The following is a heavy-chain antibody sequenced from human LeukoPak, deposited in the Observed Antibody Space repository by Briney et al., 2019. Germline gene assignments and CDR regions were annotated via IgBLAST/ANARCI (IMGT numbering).Heavy chain of an antibody. J-gene: IGHJ3*02. CDR3: ARDLISGDWTWDI. D-gene: IGHD2-21*02. CDR2: IIPILNEP. Sequence: GSSVKVSCEASGGTFSNYAISWVRQAPGQGLEWMGGIIPILNEPDYAQKFQGRVTISADTSTSTAYMELSGLRSDDTAVYFCARDLISGDWTWDIWGQGTMVSVSS. V-gene: IGHV1-69*04. CDR1: GGTFSNYA.